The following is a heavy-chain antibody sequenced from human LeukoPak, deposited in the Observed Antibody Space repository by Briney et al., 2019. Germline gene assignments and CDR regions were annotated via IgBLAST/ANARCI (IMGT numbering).Heavy chain of an antibody. Sequence: LETPSLTCTVSNGSISSSNWWSWVRQPPGKGLEWIGEIYHSGSTNYNPSLKSRVTISVDTSKNQFSLKLSSVTAADTAVYYCASAGPQWELRPFDYWGQGTLVTVSS. V-gene: IGHV4-4*02. D-gene: IGHD1-26*01. CDR3: ASAGPQWELRPFDY. CDR1: NGSISSSNW. J-gene: IGHJ4*02. CDR2: IYHSGST.